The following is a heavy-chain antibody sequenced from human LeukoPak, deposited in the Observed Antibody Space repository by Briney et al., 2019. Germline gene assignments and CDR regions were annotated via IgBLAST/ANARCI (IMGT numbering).Heavy chain of an antibody. V-gene: IGHV4-4*07. J-gene: IGHJ4*02. CDR2: IYTSGST. CDR3: ARDRRGRDGYNYYYDY. Sequence: ASETLSLTCTVSGGSISSYYWSWIRQPAGKGLEWIGRIYTSGSTNYNPSLKSRVTMSVDTYKNQFSRRLSSVTAADTAVYYCARDRRGRDGYNYYYDYWGQGTLVTVSS. CDR1: GGSISSYY. D-gene: IGHD5-24*01.